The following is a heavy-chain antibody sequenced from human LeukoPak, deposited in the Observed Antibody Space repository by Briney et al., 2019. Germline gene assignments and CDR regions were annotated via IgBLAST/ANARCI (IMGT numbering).Heavy chain of an antibody. CDR3: ASSSIYYYMDV. D-gene: IGHD6-6*01. J-gene: IGHJ6*03. V-gene: IGHV4-59*08. CDR2: IYYNGNT. Sequence: SETLSLTCTVSGDSISSYYWSWIRQPPGKRLEWIGYIYYNGNTNYNPSLKSRVTISVDTSKNQFSLKLSSVTAADTAVYYCASSSIYYYMDVWGKGTTVTVSS. CDR1: GDSISSYY.